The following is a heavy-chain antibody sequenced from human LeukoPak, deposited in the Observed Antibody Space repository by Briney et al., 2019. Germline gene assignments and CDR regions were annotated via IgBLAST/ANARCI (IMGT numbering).Heavy chain of an antibody. V-gene: IGHV3-48*01. CDR2: ISSSRRTM. D-gene: IGHD2-2*01. CDR3: ARGNSGHCTGATCYALDY. Sequence: GGSLRLSCAASGFTFRRYSMNWVRQAPGKGLEGVSYISSSRRTMYYADSVKGRFTISRDNAKNSLYLQMNSLRAEDTALYNCARGNSGHCTGATCYALDYWGQGTLVTVSS. J-gene: IGHJ4*02. CDR1: GFTFRRYS.